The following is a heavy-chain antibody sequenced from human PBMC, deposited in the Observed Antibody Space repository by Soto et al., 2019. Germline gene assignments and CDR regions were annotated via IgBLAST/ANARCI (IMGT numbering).Heavy chain of an antibody. D-gene: IGHD2-2*01. Sequence: PGWRPRLASAGCGYSFHVSVMNRSHQATGKGLEWVSGISEGRGDPYYADSVKGRFTISRDNSKNTLYLQMNSLRVEDKAVYFCASTRMPAALGAPNWRGFDVWGQGT. V-gene: IGHV3-23*01. CDR3: ASTRMPAALGAPNWRGFDV. CDR1: GYSFHVSV. CDR2: ISEGRGDP. J-gene: IGHJ3*01.